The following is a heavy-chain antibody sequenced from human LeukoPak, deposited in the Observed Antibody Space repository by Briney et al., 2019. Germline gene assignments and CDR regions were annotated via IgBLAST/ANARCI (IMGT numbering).Heavy chain of an antibody. D-gene: IGHD3-3*01. CDR2: IWYDGSNK. CDR3: AKDLRYYDFWSGLADY. CDR1: GFTFSTYG. V-gene: IGHV3-33*03. Sequence: GGSLRLSCAASGFTFSTYGMHWVRQAPGKGLEWVALIWYDGSNKYYADSVKGRFTISRDNSKNTLYLQMNSLRAEDTAVCYCAKDLRYYDFWSGLADYWGQGTLVTVSS. J-gene: IGHJ4*02.